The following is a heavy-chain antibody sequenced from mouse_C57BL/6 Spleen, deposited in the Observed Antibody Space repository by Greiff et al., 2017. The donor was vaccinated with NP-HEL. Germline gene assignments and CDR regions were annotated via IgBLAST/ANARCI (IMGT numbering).Heavy chain of an antibody. Sequence: QVQLQQPGAELVKPGASVKMSCKASGYTFTSYWITWVKQRPGQGLEWIGDIYPGSGSTNYNEKFKSKATLTVDTSSSTAYMQLSSLTSEDSAVYYCARARVYYGNIYAMDDWGQGTSVTVSS. V-gene: IGHV1-55*01. CDR1: GYTFTSYW. CDR2: IYPGSGST. J-gene: IGHJ4*01. CDR3: ARARVYYGNIYAMDD. D-gene: IGHD2-1*01.